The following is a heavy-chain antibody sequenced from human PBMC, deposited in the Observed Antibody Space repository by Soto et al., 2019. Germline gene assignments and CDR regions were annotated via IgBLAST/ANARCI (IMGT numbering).Heavy chain of an antibody. CDR3: VHHGGVPYYHDV. CDR2: LFYSGST. V-gene: IGHV4-4*02. CDR1: GSSLSSSNL. D-gene: IGHD2-8*01. J-gene: IGHJ4*02. Sequence: PSETLSLTCAVSGSSLSSSNLWSWVRQPPGQTLEWLGELFYSGSTKYNPSLSSRVTISADQSNNVFSLRLTSVTAADTAMYYCVHHGGVPYYHDVWGQGVLVTVSS.